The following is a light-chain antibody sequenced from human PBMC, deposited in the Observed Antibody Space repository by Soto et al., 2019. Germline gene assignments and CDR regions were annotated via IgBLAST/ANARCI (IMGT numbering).Light chain of an antibody. CDR1: SSDVGSYDY. J-gene: IGLJ1*01. V-gene: IGLV2-14*01. CDR2: EVS. Sequence: QSALTQPASVSGSPGQSITISCTGTSSDVGSYDYVSWYLHHPGKAPKLIIYEVSNRPSGVSNRFSGSKSGNTASLTISGLQAEDEADYYCSSYTSSSTLYVFGTGTKVTVL. CDR3: SSYTSSSTLYV.